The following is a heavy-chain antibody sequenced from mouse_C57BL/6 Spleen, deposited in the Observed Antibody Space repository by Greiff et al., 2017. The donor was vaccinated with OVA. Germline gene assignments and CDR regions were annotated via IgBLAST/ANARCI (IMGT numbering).Heavy chain of an antibody. Sequence: VQLQQSGPELVKPGASVKISCKASGYTFTDYYINWVKQRPGQGLEWIGWIYPGSGNTKYNEKFKGKATLTVDTSSSTDYMQLSILTSENSAVYFSARAENFYFDYWGQGTTLTVSS. CDR2: IYPGSGNT. CDR1: GYTFTDYY. V-gene: IGHV1-84*01. J-gene: IGHJ2*01. CDR3: ARAENFYFDY.